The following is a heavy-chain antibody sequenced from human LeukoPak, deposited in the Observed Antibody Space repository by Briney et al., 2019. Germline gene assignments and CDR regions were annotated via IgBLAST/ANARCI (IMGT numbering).Heavy chain of an antibody. CDR2: ISITGSDI. CDR3: ARETRDTSGFGAFDI. Sequence: GGSLRLSCVASRFSFSTSEMSWVRQAPGKGLEWLSYISITGSDIIYADSVKGRFTMSRDNAKNSLFLQMNSLRAEDTALYYCARETRDTSGFGAFDIWGRGTMVIVS. J-gene: IGHJ3*02. CDR1: RFSFSTSE. D-gene: IGHD3-22*01. V-gene: IGHV3-48*03.